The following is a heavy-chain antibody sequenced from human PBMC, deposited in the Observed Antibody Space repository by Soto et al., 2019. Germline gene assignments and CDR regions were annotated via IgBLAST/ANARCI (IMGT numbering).Heavy chain of an antibody. V-gene: IGHV3-23*01. Sequence: EVQLLESGGDLVQPGGSPRLSCAASGFTFSNFAMNWVRQAPGKGLEWVSAVSDSGGSTYYADSVKGRFTISRDNSKNTLFLQMNSLGAEDTAVYYCAKTMVRGLTITNFDYWGQGTLVTVSS. J-gene: IGHJ4*02. D-gene: IGHD3-10*01. CDR3: AKTMVRGLTITNFDY. CDR1: GFTFSNFA. CDR2: VSDSGGST.